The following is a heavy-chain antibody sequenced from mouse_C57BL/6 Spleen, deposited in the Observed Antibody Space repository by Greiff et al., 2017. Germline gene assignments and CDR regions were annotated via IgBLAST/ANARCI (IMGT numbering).Heavy chain of an antibody. Sequence: EVQLVESGGGLVQPKGSLKLSCAASGFSFNTYAMNWVRQAPGKGLEWVARIRSKSNNYATYYADSVKDRFTISRDDSESMLYLQMNNLKTEDTAMYYCVRGAPYYGSSYGYFDVWGTGTTVTVSS. V-gene: IGHV10-1*01. D-gene: IGHD1-1*01. CDR1: GFSFNTYA. CDR2: IRSKSNNYAT. CDR3: VRGAPYYGSSYGYFDV. J-gene: IGHJ1*03.